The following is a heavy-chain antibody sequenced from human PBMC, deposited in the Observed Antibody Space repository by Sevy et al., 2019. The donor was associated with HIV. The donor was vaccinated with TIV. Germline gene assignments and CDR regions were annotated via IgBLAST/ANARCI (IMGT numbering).Heavy chain of an antibody. CDR1: GFVFGTSW. CDR2: IKPDGRDK. V-gene: IGHV3-7*04. J-gene: IGHJ5*02. D-gene: IGHD3-16*01. CDR3: VGGGGDP. Sequence: GGSLRLSCAASGFVFGTSWMGWIRQAPGKGLECVAAIKPDGRDKYYVDSVKGRISVSRDNAKNSLVLTMNSLRDGDRGVYSWVGGGGDPWGPGALVTVSS.